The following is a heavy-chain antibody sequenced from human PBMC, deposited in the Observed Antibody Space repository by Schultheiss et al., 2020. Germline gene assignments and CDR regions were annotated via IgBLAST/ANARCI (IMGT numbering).Heavy chain of an antibody. Sequence: GESLKISCAASGFTFSSYGMYWVRQAPGKGLEWVAVIWYDGSNKYYADSVKGRFTISRDNSKNTLYLQMNSLRAEDTAVYYCARSGGNSLFDYWGQGTLVTVSS. V-gene: IGHV3-33*01. CDR1: GFTFSSYG. CDR2: IWYDGSNK. CDR3: ARSGGNSLFDY. J-gene: IGHJ4*02. D-gene: IGHD4-23*01.